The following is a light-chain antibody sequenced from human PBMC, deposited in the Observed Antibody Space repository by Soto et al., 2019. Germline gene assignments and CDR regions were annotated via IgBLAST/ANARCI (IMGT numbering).Light chain of an antibody. J-gene: IGKJ4*01. Sequence: IVWTPSPGTLSLAPGERSTLSLMASQSVSSNLAWYQQKPGQAPRLLIYAAATRASGIPARFSGSGSGTEFSLTISSLQSEDFAVYFCQQYNDWPLTFGGGTKVDI. CDR2: AAA. CDR1: QSVSSN. V-gene: IGKV3D-15*01. CDR3: QQYNDWPLT.